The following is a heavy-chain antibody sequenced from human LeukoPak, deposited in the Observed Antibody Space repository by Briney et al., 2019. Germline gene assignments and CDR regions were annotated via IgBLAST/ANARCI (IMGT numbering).Heavy chain of an antibody. CDR2: IYYSGST. CDR3: AREASATTNWFDP. Sequence: LRLSCAASGFTFSSYAMSWIRQHPGKGLEWIGYIYYSGSTYYNPSLKSRVTISVDTSKNQFSLKLSSVTAADTAVYYCAREASATTNWFDPWGQGTLVTVSS. D-gene: IGHD1-7*01. V-gene: IGHV4-31*02. J-gene: IGHJ5*02. CDR1: GFTFSSYA.